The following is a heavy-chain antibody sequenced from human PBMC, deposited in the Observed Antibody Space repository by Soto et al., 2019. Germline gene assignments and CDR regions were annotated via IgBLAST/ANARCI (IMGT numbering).Heavy chain of an antibody. D-gene: IGHD2-2*01. Sequence: QVQLVQSGAEVKKPGASVKFSCKASGYTFTSYGISWVRQDPGPGLEWMGWIKTYNRKPNYAQGVQGRVIMTTDTSTSTVYMERRSLRSADTAVYFCAREDCTSTAGYPRGSWVAPWGQGTLVTVSS. CDR2: IKTYNRKP. V-gene: IGHV1-18*04. J-gene: IGHJ5*02. CDR1: GYTFTSYG. CDR3: AREDCTSTAGYPRGSWVAP.